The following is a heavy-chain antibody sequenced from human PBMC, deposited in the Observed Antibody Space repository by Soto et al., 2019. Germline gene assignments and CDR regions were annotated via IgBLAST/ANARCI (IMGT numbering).Heavy chain of an antibody. D-gene: IGHD3-22*01. J-gene: IGHJ4*02. V-gene: IGHV4-59*01. CDR1: GGSISSYY. CDR2: IYYSGST. Sequence: SETLSLTCTVSGGSISSYYWSWIRQPPGKGLEWIGYIYYSGSTNYNPSLKSRVTISVDTSKNQFSLKLSSVTAADTAVYYCARGPMIVVFDYWGQGTLVTVSS. CDR3: ARGPMIVVFDY.